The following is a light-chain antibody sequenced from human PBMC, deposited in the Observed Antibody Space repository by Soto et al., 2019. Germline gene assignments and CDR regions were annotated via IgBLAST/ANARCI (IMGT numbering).Light chain of an antibody. J-gene: IGLJ3*02. V-gene: IGLV4-69*01. Sequence: QSVLTQSPSASASLGASVNLTCTLSSGHSSYVIAWHQQQPEKGPRYLMKLNSDGSHSKGDGIPDRFSGSSSGAERYLTISSLQSEDEADYYCQTWGTGPWVFGGGTQLTVL. CDR3: QTWGTGPWV. CDR1: SGHSSYV. CDR2: LNSDGSH.